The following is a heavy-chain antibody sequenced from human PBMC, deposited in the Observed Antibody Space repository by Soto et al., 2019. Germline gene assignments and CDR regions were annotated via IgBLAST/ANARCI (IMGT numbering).Heavy chain of an antibody. CDR3: SSSTSGYCSGGSCYSGDY. CDR1: GGSFSGYY. J-gene: IGHJ4*02. Sequence: QVQLQQWGAGLLKPSETLSLTCAVYGGSFSGYYWSWIRQPPGQGLEWIGEINHSGSTNYNPSLTSRVTISVDTSKNQFSRKLSSVTAADMAVYYCSSSTSGYCSGGSCYSGDYWGQGTLVTVSS. D-gene: IGHD2-15*01. CDR2: INHSGST. V-gene: IGHV4-34*01.